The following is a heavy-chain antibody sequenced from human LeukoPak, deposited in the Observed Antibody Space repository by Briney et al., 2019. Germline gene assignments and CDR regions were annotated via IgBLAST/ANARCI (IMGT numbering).Heavy chain of an antibody. CDR1: GFTFSDYY. V-gene: IGHV3-11*03. CDR3: ARSLLYYYDSSNDY. J-gene: IGHJ4*02. CDR2: ISSSSSYT. Sequence: GGSLTLSCAASGFTFSDYYMSWIRQAPGKGLEWVSYISSSSSYTNYADSVKGRFTISRDNAKNSLYLQMNSLRAEDTAVYYCARSLLYYYDSSNDYWGQGTLVTVSS. D-gene: IGHD3-22*01.